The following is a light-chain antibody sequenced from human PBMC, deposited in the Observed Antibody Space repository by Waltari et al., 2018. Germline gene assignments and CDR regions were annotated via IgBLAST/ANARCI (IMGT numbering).Light chain of an antibody. J-gene: IGKJ1*01. CDR2: HTS. CDR3: QKYDFLPAT. CDR1: QGVGMY. V-gene: IGKV3-20*01. Sequence: MLLTKHPGTLSLSRGERATPSCRASQGVGMYVAWYQQRPGQAPRLRLYHTSIRATGIPDRFSGSGYETDFSLTISRLEPEDFAVYYCQKYDFLPATFGQGTTVEIK.